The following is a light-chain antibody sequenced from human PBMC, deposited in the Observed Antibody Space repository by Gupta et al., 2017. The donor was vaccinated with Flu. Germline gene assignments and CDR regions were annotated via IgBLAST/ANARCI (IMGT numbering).Light chain of an antibody. CDR2: DAS. CDR1: QSVSNY. CDR3: QHRNTRPLT. J-gene: IGKJ4*01. Sequence: EIVLTQSPATLSLSPGEGATLSCRASQSVSNYFSSYHQQPARPASLLINDASNRATGVPAKFSGSGSAAHFILTISSLEPEDSAVYYCQHRNTRPLTFGGGTKVEI. V-gene: IGKV3-11*01.